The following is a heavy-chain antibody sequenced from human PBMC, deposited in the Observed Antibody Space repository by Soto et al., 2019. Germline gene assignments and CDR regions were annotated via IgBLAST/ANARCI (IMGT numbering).Heavy chain of an antibody. CDR2: INYSGST. D-gene: IGHD3-22*01. Sequence: SETLPLTCAVYGESFSNHYWTWIRQSPGKGLEWVGEINYSGSTRYNWSLGSRVTISVDTSKNQFSLMVTSVTAEDTAVYYCARGVVYRDVGLAYGMDVWGQGTTVTVSS. CDR1: GESFSNHY. CDR3: ARGVVYRDVGLAYGMDV. J-gene: IGHJ6*02. V-gene: IGHV4-34*01.